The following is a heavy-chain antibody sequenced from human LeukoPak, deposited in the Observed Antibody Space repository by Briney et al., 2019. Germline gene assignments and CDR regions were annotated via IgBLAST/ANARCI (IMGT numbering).Heavy chain of an antibody. J-gene: IGHJ4*02. V-gene: IGHV4-4*07. CDR3: SSLDGETFAH. CDR1: GDSIRGFY. Sequence: PSETLSLTCTVSGDSIRGFYWSWVRQPAGQGLEYIGHMYISGSTTYNPSLKSRVTMSVDLAKNEVSLKLTSVTAADTAIYFCSSLDGETFAHWGRGTLVLVSS. CDR2: MYISGST. D-gene: IGHD3-3*01.